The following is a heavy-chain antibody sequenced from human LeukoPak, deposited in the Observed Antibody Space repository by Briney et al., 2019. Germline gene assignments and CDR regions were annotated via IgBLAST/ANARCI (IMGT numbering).Heavy chain of an antibody. CDR3: ANVAVGDYVSLFTFYY. CDR2: IRYDGSNK. CDR1: GFTFSSYG. V-gene: IGHV3-30*02. Sequence: PGGSLRLSCAASGFTFSSYGMHWVRQAPGKGLEWVAFIRYDGSNKYYADSVKGRFTISRDNSKNTLYLQMNSLRAEDTAVYYCANVAVGDYVSLFTFYYCGQGTLVTVSP. D-gene: IGHD4-17*01. J-gene: IGHJ4*02.